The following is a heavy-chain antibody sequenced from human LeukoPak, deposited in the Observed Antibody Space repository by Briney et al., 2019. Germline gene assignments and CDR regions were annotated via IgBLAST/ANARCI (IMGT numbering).Heavy chain of an antibody. J-gene: IGHJ5*02. CDR3: AREGRITMVQGVKNWFDP. Sequence: PGGSLRLSCAASGFTFSSYWMHWVRQAPGKGLVWVSRINSDGSSTSYADSVKGRLTISRDNAKNTLYLQMNSLRAEDTAVYYCAREGRITMVQGVKNWFDPWGQGTLVTVSS. D-gene: IGHD3-10*01. V-gene: IGHV3-74*01. CDR1: GFTFSSYW. CDR2: INSDGSST.